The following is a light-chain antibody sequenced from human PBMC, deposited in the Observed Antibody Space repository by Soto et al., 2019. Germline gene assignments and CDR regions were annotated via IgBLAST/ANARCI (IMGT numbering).Light chain of an antibody. V-gene: IGLV1-44*01. Sequence: QSVLTQPPSASWTPGERVTISCSGGSANIGSNTVNWYQQLPGTAPKLLIYSNNQRPSGVPDRSSGSKSGTSASLAISGLQSEDEADYYCVAWDDSLNGVVFGGGTKVTVL. CDR1: SANIGSNT. J-gene: IGLJ2*01. CDR2: SNN. CDR3: VAWDDSLNGVV.